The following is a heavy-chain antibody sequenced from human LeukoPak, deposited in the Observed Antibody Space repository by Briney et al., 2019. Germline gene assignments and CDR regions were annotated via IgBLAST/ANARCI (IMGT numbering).Heavy chain of an antibody. V-gene: IGHV3-21*01. CDR3: ARDHMVRGEIDY. J-gene: IGHJ4*02. CDR2: ISSSSSFI. D-gene: IGHD3-10*01. CDR1: GFTFSSYG. Sequence: PGGSLRLSCAASGFTFSSYGMNWVRQAPGRGLEWVSSISSSSSFIYYADSVKGRFTISRDNAKNSLYLQMNSLRAEDTAVYYCARDHMVRGEIDYWGQGTLVTVSS.